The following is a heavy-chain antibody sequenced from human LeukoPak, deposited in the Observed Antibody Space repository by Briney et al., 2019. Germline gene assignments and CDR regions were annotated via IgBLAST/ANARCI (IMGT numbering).Heavy chain of an antibody. V-gene: IGHV3-48*03. Sequence: GGSLRLSCAASGFTFSNYEMNWVRQAPGKGLEWVSYISGSGSTIYYADSVKGRFTISRDNARNSLYLQMNSLRAEDTAVYYCARKVRSGWYDPFDYWGQGTLVTVSS. CDR3: ARKVRSGWYDPFDY. J-gene: IGHJ4*02. CDR1: GFTFSNYE. D-gene: IGHD6-19*01. CDR2: ISGSGSTI.